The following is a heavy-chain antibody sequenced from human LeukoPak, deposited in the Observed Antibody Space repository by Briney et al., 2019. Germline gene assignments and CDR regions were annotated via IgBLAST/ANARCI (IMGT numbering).Heavy chain of an antibody. Sequence: PSETLSLTCTVSGGSISSYYWSWIRQPPGKGLEWIGYIYTSGSTNYNPSLKSRVTISVDTSKNQFSLKLSSVTAADTAVYYCARSVSGTYFDYWGQGTLVTVSS. J-gene: IGHJ4*02. CDR1: GGSISSYY. V-gene: IGHV4-4*09. CDR3: ARSVSGTYFDY. D-gene: IGHD3-10*01. CDR2: IYTSGST.